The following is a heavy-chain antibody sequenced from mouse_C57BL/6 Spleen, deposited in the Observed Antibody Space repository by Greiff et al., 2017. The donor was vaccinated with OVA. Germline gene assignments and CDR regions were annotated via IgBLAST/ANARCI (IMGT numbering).Heavy chain of an antibody. D-gene: IGHD4-1*02. Sequence: EVKVVESGGGLVQPKGSLKLSCAASGFSFNTYAMNWVRQAPGKGLEWVARIRSKSNNYATYYADSVKDRFTISRDDSESMLYLQMNNLKTEDTAMYYCVRHATGTNYFDYWGQGTTLTVSS. V-gene: IGHV10-1*01. CDR1: GFSFNTYA. CDR3: VRHATGTNYFDY. J-gene: IGHJ2*01. CDR2: IRSKSNNYAT.